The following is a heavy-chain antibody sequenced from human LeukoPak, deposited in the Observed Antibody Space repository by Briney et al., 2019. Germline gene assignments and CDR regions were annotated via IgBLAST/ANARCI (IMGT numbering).Heavy chain of an antibody. J-gene: IGHJ4*02. V-gene: IGHV3-23*01. CDR1: RFSFSNYG. D-gene: IGHD4-11*01. Sequence: SGGSLRLSCAVSRFSFSNYGMSWVRQAPGKGLEWVSAISGSGGSTYYADSVKGRFTISRDNAKKTLYLQMNSLRDEDTAVYYCARDDSNYVSSPHTFDYWGQGTLVTVSS. CDR3: ARDDSNYVSSPHTFDY. CDR2: ISGSGGST.